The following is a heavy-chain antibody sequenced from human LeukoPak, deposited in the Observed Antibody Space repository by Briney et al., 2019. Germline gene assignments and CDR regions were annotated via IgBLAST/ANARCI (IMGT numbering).Heavy chain of an antibody. CDR3: ARDRRDGYNYRDY. J-gene: IGHJ4*02. Sequence: ASVKVSCKASGGTFSSYAISWVRQAPGQGLEWMGGIIPIFGTANYAQKFQGRVTITADESTSTAYMELSSLRSEDTAVYYCARDRRDGYNYRDYWGQGTLVTVSS. V-gene: IGHV1-69*13. D-gene: IGHD5-24*01. CDR2: IIPIFGTA. CDR1: GGTFSSYA.